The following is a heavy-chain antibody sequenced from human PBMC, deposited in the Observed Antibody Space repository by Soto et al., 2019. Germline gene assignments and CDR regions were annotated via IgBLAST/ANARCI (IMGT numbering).Heavy chain of an antibody. CDR2: ISYDGSNK. CDR1: GFTFSSYG. D-gene: IGHD3-10*01. J-gene: IGHJ6*02. Sequence: PGGSLRLSCAASGFTFSSYGMHWVRQAPGKGLEWVAVISYDGSNKYYADSVKGRFTISRDNSKNTLYLQMNSLRAEDTAVYYCAKDKPYYGSGYYYYGMDVWGQGTTVTVSS. CDR3: AKDKPYYGSGYYYYGMDV. V-gene: IGHV3-30*18.